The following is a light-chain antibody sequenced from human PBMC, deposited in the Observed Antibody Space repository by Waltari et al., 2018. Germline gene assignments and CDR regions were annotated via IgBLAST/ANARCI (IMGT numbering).Light chain of an antibody. CDR1: KIESKS. CDR2: DDT. Sequence: SYVLTQPPSLSLAPGQTARITCGGEKIESKSVHWHQQRPGQAPVLVVNDDTDRPSGIPERFAGTKSGSTATLTISSAEAGDEADYYCQVWDRTSDHEVFGAGTKLTVV. CDR3: QVWDRTSDHEV. J-gene: IGLJ2*01. V-gene: IGLV3-21*02.